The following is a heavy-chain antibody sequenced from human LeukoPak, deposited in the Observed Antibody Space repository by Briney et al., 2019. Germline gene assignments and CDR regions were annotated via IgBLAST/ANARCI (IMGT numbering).Heavy chain of an antibody. V-gene: IGHV3-23*01. D-gene: IGHD6-19*01. CDR1: GFTFSSYA. CDR2: ISGSGGST. CDR3: ATRTYSSGWYWNY. J-gene: IGHJ4*02. Sequence: GGSLRLSCAASGFTFSSYAMSWVRQAPGKGLEWVSAISGSGGSTYYVDSVKGRFTISRDNAKNSLYLQMNSLRAEDTAVYYCATRTYSSGWYWNYWGQGTLVTVSS.